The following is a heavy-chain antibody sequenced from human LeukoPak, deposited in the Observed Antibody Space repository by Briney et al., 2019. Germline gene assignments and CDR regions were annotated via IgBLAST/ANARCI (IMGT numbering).Heavy chain of an antibody. Sequence: GGSLRLSCTVSGFTVSDNSMSWVRQAPGKGLEWVSFIYYDDRTHYSDSVKGRFTISRDNAKNSLYLQMNSLRAEDTAVYYCARVGGITLALAPSPFPDYNYYYMDVWGKGTTVTVSS. CDR3: ARVGGITLALAPSPFPDYNYYYMDV. V-gene: IGHV3-53*01. D-gene: IGHD3-10*01. CDR1: GFTVSDNS. CDR2: IYYDDRT. J-gene: IGHJ6*03.